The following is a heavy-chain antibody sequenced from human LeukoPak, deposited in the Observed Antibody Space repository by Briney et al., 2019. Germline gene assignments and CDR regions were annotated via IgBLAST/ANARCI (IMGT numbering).Heavy chain of an antibody. V-gene: IGHV4-34*01. CDR1: GGSFSGYY. CDR3: ARSAVTRAFDY. D-gene: IGHD4-17*01. CDR2: INHSGST. J-gene: IGHJ4*02. Sequence: SEALSLTCAVYGGSFSGYYWSWIRQPPGKGLEWIGEINHSGSTNYNPSLKSRVTISVDTSKNQFSLKLSSVTAADTAVYYCARSAVTRAFDYWGQGTLVTVSS.